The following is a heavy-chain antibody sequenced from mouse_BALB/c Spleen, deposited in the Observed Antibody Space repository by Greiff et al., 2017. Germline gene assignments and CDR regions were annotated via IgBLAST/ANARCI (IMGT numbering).Heavy chain of an antibody. CDR1: GYTFTSYW. J-gene: IGHJ4*01. CDR3: AREGLDSSGNYAVDY. V-gene: IGHV1S81*02. Sequence: VQLQQPGAELVKPGASVKLSCKASGYTFTSYWMHWVKQRPGQGLEWIGEINPSNGRTNYNEKFKSKATLTVDKSSSTAYMQLSSLTSEDSAVYYCAREGLDSSGNYAVDYWGQGTSVTVSS. D-gene: IGHD1-1*01. CDR2: INPSNGRT.